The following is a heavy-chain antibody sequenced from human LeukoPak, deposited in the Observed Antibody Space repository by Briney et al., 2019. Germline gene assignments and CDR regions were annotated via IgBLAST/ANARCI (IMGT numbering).Heavy chain of an antibody. CDR1: GGSISSGDYY. CDR2: IYYSGTT. V-gene: IGHV4-30-4*08. D-gene: IGHD2-2*01. Sequence: SQTLSLTCTVSGGSISSGDYYWSWIRQPPGKGLEWIGYIYYSGTTYYNPSLKSRVTISVDTSKNQFSLKLTSVTAADTAVYYCARDCSSTSCSTHAFDIWGQGTMVTVSS. J-gene: IGHJ3*02. CDR3: ARDCSSTSCSTHAFDI.